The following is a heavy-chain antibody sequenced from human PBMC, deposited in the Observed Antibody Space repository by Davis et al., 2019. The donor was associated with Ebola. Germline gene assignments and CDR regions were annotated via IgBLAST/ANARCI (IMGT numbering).Heavy chain of an antibody. CDR2: IYYSGST. CDR1: GGSISSYY. CDR3: ARRRKGSGWYAFDI. V-gene: IGHV4-59*12. D-gene: IGHD6-19*01. J-gene: IGHJ3*02. Sequence: MPSETLSLTCTVSGGSISSYYWSWIRQPPGKGLEWIGYIYYSGSTNYNPSLKSRVTISVDTSKNQFSLKLSSVTAADTAVYYCARRRKGSGWYAFDIWGQGTMVTVSS.